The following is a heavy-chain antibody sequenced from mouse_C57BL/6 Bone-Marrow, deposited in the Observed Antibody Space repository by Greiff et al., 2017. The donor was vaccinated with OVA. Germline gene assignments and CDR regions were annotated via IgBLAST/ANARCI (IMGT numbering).Heavy chain of an antibody. Sequence: QVQLQQSGAELMKPGASVKLSCKATGYTFAGYWIEWVKQRPGHGLEWIGEILPGSGSTNYNEKFKGKATFTADTSSNTAYMQLSSLTTEDSAIDYCARSREIYYDYDVDYWGQGTTLTVSS. CDR2: ILPGSGST. V-gene: IGHV1-9*01. CDR1: GYTFAGYW. D-gene: IGHD2-4*01. CDR3: ARSREIYYDYDVDY. J-gene: IGHJ2*01.